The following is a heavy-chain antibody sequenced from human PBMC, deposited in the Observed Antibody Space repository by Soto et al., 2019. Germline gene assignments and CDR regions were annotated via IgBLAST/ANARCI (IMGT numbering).Heavy chain of an antibody. V-gene: IGHV5-51*01. Sequence: GESLKISCRTSGYKFTSSWIAWVRQMPGKGLEWMGIIFPSDSDTRYSPSFQGQVTISADRSTSTVFLQWASLKASDTAVYFCARKDKSGYFNWFDPWGQGPRSPFL. CDR3: ARKDKSGYFNWFDP. CDR2: IFPSDSDT. D-gene: IGHD3-22*01. CDR1: GYKFTSSW. J-gene: IGHJ5*02.